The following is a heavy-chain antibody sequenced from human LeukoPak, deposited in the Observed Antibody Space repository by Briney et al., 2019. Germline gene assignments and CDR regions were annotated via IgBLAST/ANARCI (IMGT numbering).Heavy chain of an antibody. J-gene: IGHJ4*02. V-gene: IGHV1-2*02. CDR1: GYTFTGYY. CDR3: ARVLRQRNYDGFDY. CDR2: INPNSGGT. D-gene: IGHD3-10*01. Sequence: GASVKVSCKASGYTFTGYYMHWVRQAPGQGLEWMGWINPNSGGTNYAQKFQGRVTMTRDTPISTAYMELSRLRSDDTAVYYCARVLRQRNYDGFDYWGQGTLVTVSS.